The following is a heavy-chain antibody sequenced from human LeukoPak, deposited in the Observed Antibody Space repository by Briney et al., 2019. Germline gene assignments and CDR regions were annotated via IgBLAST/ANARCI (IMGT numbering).Heavy chain of an antibody. J-gene: IGHJ4*02. CDR1: GFTVSSNY. CDR2: IYSGGST. D-gene: IGHD3-22*01. CDR3: ARDIAYDSSGYYSPHFDY. Sequence: PGGSLRLSCAASGFTVSSNYMSWVRQAPGKGLEWVSVIYSGGSTYYADSVKGRFTISRDNSKNTLYLQMNSLRAEDTAVYYCARDIAYDSSGYYSPHFDYWGQGTLVTVYS. V-gene: IGHV3-53*01.